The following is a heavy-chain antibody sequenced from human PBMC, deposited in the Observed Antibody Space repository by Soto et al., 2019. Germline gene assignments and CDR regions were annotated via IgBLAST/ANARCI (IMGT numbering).Heavy chain of an antibody. CDR1: GASINTGDYY. V-gene: IGHV4-30-4*08. J-gene: IGHJ4*02. Sequence: QVQLQESGPGLVKPSQTLSLTCTVSGASINTGDYYWSWVRQLPGKGLDCIAYIYYTGSTYYNPSVDSRVAMSADMSNKHFSLKVPSVTAADTGVYYCEVLGATTRYWGQGTLVAVSS. CDR3: EVLGATTRY. D-gene: IGHD5-12*01. CDR2: IYYTGST.